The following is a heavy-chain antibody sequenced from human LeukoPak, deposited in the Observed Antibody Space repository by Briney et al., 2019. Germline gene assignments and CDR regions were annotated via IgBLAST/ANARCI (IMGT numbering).Heavy chain of an antibody. V-gene: IGHV1-2*02. J-gene: IGHJ4*02. CDR1: GYTFTTYY. CDR3: ARGQLQRKFDF. Sequence: ASVKVSCTTSGYTFTTYYIHWMRQAPGQGLELMGWTNPSSGGTNYPQKFQGRVTMTRDTSITTAYMELSSLTADDTAVYYCARGQLQRKFDFWGQGTLVTVSS. CDR2: TNPSSGGT. D-gene: IGHD2-2*01.